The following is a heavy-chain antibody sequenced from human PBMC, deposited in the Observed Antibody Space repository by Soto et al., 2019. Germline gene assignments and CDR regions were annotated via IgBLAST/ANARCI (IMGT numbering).Heavy chain of an antibody. Sequence: GGSLRLSCAASGFTFSNYGMHWVRQAPGKGLEWVAIIWYDGSNDYYVDSVKGRFTISRDNSKNTLSLQMNSLRAEDTAVYYCARDRWEFQLFYYGLDVWGQGTTVTVSS. V-gene: IGHV3-33*01. CDR1: GFTFSNYG. CDR2: IWYDGSND. CDR3: ARDRWEFQLFYYGLDV. D-gene: IGHD1-26*01. J-gene: IGHJ6*02.